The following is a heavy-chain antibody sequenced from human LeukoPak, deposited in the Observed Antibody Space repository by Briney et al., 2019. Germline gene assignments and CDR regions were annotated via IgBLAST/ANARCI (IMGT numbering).Heavy chain of an antibody. J-gene: IGHJ3*02. D-gene: IGHD3-22*01. CDR2: IIPIYGAA. CDR3: AREGRLYDSGGYSVFAAFDI. CDR1: GGTFSNSA. Sequence: SVKVSCKASGGTFSNSAISWVRQAPGQGLEWMGQIIPIYGAANYAHRFQDRVTITSDESTSTASMELTGLRSEDTAMYYCAREGRLYDSGGYSVFAAFDIWGQGTMVTVSS. V-gene: IGHV1-69*01.